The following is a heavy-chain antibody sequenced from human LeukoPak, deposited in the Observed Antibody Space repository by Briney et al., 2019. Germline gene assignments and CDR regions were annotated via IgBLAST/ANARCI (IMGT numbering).Heavy chain of an antibody. D-gene: IGHD3-9*01. Sequence: ASVKVSCKASGYTFTSFGISWVRQAPGQGLECMGWISAYNGDTNYAQNLQGRVTMTTDTSTSTAYMELRSLRSDDTAVYYCARSQVYYDILTGYWIWGQGTLVTVSS. J-gene: IGHJ4*02. CDR2: ISAYNGDT. CDR1: GYTFTSFG. CDR3: ARSQVYYDILTGYWI. V-gene: IGHV1-18*01.